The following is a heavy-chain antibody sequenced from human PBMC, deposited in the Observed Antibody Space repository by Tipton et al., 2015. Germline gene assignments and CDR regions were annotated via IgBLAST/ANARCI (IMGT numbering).Heavy chain of an antibody. J-gene: IGHJ4*02. V-gene: IGHV3-23*01. CDR3: AKDKSSSNLCLDY. Sequence: SLRLSCAASGFTFSNYAMSWVRQAPGKGLEWVSAISGSGGTTHYADSVKGRFTISRDNSKNTLYLQMNSLRAEDTAVYYCAKDKSSSNLCLDYWGQGTLVTVPS. CDR1: GFTFSNYA. CDR2: ISGSGGTT. D-gene: IGHD6-6*01.